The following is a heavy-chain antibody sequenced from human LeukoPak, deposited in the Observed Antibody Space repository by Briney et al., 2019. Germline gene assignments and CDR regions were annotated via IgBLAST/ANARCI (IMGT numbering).Heavy chain of an antibody. D-gene: IGHD4-17*01. CDR1: GFSFISYG. Sequence: SGGSLRLSCAASGFSFISYGMHWVRQAPGKGLEWVGVISDDGRRKDYADSVKGRFTISRGNSKDTLYLQMNSLRAEDTAVYYCAKRPSDYGDYVSYFDYWGQGTLVTVSS. CDR2: ISDDGRRK. J-gene: IGHJ4*02. V-gene: IGHV3-30*18. CDR3: AKRPSDYGDYVSYFDY.